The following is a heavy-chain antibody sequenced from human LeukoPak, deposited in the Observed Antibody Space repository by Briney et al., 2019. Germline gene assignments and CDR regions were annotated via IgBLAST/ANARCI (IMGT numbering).Heavy chain of an antibody. CDR2: IYPCDSDT. CDR1: GYNFATYW. J-gene: IGHJ6*03. V-gene: IGHV5-51*01. CDR3: ASHIDVEIALGSSFYYYMDV. D-gene: IGHD3-10*01. Sequence: GEALKISCKCSGYNFATYWIGWVRQMPGKGLEWMGIIYPCDSDTRYSASFQGQVTMSVDKPIRTADLQWSSLKAADTALYYCASHIDVEIALGSSFYYYMDVWGKGTTVTVSS.